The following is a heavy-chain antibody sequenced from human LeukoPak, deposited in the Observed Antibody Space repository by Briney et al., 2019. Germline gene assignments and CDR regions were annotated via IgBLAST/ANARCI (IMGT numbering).Heavy chain of an antibody. Sequence: GGSLRLSCAASGFTFSNYTMNWVRQAPGKGLEWVSSISSSSSYIYYAASVKGRFTISRDNSKNTLYLQMNSLRAEDTAVYYCAKDMITIAASFGNWGQGTLVTVSS. J-gene: IGHJ4*02. V-gene: IGHV3-21*04. CDR1: GFTFSNYT. CDR2: ISSSSSYI. D-gene: IGHD2-15*01. CDR3: AKDMITIAASFGN.